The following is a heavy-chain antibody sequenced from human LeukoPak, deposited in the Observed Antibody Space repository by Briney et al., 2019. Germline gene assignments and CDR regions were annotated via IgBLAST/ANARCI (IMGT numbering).Heavy chain of an antibody. Sequence: PGGSLRLSCAASGFTFSSYCMSWVRQAPGKGLEGVANIKQDGSEKYYVDSVKGRFTISRDNAKNSLYLQMNSLRAGDTAVYYCARKGYGGNSGGDYWGQGTLVSVSS. D-gene: IGHD4-23*01. CDR2: IKQDGSEK. V-gene: IGHV3-7*01. J-gene: IGHJ4*02. CDR3: ARKGYGGNSGGDY. CDR1: GFTFSSYC.